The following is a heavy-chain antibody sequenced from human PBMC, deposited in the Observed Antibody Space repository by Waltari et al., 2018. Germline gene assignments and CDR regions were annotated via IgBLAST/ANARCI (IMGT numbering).Heavy chain of an antibody. J-gene: IGHJ4*02. CDR2: ISSSSSYI. D-gene: IGHD3-22*01. Sequence: EVQLVESGGGLVKPGGSLSLSCAAYGFTVSRYTMTWVRQAPGKGLEWVSSISSSSSYIYYADSVKGRFTISRDNAKNSLYLQMNSLRAEDTAVYYCASETYYDSSGYPRWGQGTLVTVSS. CDR3: ASETYYDSSGYPR. V-gene: IGHV3-21*01. CDR1: GFTVSRYT.